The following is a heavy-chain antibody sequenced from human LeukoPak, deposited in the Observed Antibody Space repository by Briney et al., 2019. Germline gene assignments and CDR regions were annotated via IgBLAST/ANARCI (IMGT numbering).Heavy chain of an antibody. J-gene: IGHJ4*02. CDR1: GGSISSYY. V-gene: IGHV4-4*07. CDR2: IYTSGSS. Sequence: PSETLSLTCTVSGGSISSYYWSWIRQPAGKGLEWIGRIYTSGSSNYNPSLKSRVTISVDTSKNQFSLKLSSVTAADTAVYYCARDDSSSWYSSPLFDYWGQGTLVTVSS. CDR3: ARDDSSSWYSSPLFDY. D-gene: IGHD6-13*01.